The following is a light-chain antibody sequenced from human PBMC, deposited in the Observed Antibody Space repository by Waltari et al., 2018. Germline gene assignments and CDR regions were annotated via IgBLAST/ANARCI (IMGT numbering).Light chain of an antibody. CDR3: QTWGTGIWV. CDR1: SGRSVHP. V-gene: IGLV4-69*02. J-gene: IGLJ3*02. Sequence: QLVLTQSPSASASLGTSVKLTCTLSSGRSVHPIAWHQQQPEKGPRHLMKVNSDGSHSEGDGIPDRFSGSSSGAERYLTSSSLQSEDEADYYCQTWGTGIWVFGGGTKLTVL. CDR2: VNSDGSH.